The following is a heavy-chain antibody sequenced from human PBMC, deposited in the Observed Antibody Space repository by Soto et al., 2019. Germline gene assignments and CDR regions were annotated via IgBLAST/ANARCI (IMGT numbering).Heavy chain of an antibody. D-gene: IGHD3-10*01. CDR2: MNPYNGNT. J-gene: IGHJ4*02. V-gene: IGHV1-8*01. Sequence: ASVKVSCKASGYTFTSYDINWVRQAPGQGLEWMGWMNPYNGNTGYAQNSQGRVTMTRNTSISTAYMELSSLRSEDTAVYYCARGPGDLGYFDYWGQGALVTVSS. CDR3: ARGPGDLGYFDY. CDR1: GYTFTSYD.